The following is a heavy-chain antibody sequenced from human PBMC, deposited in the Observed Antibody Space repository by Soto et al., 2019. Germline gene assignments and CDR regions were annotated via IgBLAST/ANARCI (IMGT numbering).Heavy chain of an antibody. CDR1: GFTVSSNY. CDR2: IYSGGST. Sequence: LRLSCAASGFTVSSNYMSWVRQAPGKGLEWVSVIYSGGSTYYADSVKGRFTISRDNSKNTLYLQMNSLRAEDTAVYYCARGNGGIYYYYGMDVWGQGTTVTVSS. D-gene: IGHD6-13*01. J-gene: IGHJ6*02. V-gene: IGHV3-66*01. CDR3: ARGNGGIYYYYGMDV.